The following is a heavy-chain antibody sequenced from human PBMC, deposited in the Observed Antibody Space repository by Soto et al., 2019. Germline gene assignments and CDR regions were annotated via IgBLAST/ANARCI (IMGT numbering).Heavy chain of an antibody. CDR2: IYYSGST. CDR3: ARAQGSGFLVS. D-gene: IGHD3-10*01. Sequence: QVQLQESGPGLVKPSQTLSLTCTVSGGSISSGDYYWSWIRQPPGKGLEWIGYIYYSGSTYYNPSLKSRVTLSVDTSMYQFSLKLSSVTAAATAVYSCARAQGSGFLVSWGQGTLVTVSS. J-gene: IGHJ4*02. V-gene: IGHV4-30-4*01. CDR1: GGSISSGDYY.